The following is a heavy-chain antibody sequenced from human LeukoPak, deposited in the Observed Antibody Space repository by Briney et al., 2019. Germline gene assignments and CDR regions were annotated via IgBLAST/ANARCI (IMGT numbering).Heavy chain of an antibody. V-gene: IGHV3-74*01. D-gene: IGHD2-21*02. Sequence: GGSLRLTCAASGDTFSRYWRHWVRQGPGKGLVWVSRINEDGSSTSYAESVRGRFNTSRDNAKNSSYLQMNSLRAEGAAVYYCTTDTFGARDTWGQGTLVTVSS. CDR1: GDTFSRYW. CDR3: TTDTFGARDT. J-gene: IGHJ4*02. CDR2: INEDGSST.